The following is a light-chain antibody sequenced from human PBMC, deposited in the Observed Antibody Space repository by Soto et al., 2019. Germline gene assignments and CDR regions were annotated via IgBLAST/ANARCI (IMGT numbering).Light chain of an antibody. CDR2: LGS. CDR3: MQALQTPIT. J-gene: IGKJ5*01. CDR1: QSLLHSNGYNY. Sequence: DIVMTQSPLSLPVTPGEPAYISCRSSQSLLHSNGYNYLDWYLQKPGQSPQLLIYLGSNRASGVPDRFSGSGSGTDFTLKISRVEAEDVGVYYCMQALQTPITFVQGTRLEIK. V-gene: IGKV2-28*01.